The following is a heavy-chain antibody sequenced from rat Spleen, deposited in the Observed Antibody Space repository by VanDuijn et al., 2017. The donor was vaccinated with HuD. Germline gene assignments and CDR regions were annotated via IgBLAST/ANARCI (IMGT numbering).Heavy chain of an antibody. CDR2: ITNTGGST. Sequence: EVQLVESGGGLVQPGRSLKLSCAASGFTLSDYYMAWVRQAPKKGLEWVASITNTGGSTYYPDSVKGRFTIFRDNAKSTLYLQMNSLRSEDTATYYCARGHTMGMDYFDYWGQGVMVTVSS. V-gene: IGHV5-22*01. D-gene: IGHD1-7*01. CDR1: GFTLSDYY. J-gene: IGHJ2*01. CDR3: ARGHTMGMDYFDY.